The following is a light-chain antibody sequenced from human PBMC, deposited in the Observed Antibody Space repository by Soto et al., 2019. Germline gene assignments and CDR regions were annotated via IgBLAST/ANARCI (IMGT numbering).Light chain of an antibody. Sequence: EIVLTQSPGTLSLSPGERATLSCRAIQSVSSSFLAWYQQKPGQAPRLLMYGASSRATGIPDRFSGSGSGTDFTLTIRGLEPEDFAVYYCQQYGSSPPWTFGQRTKVDIK. CDR2: GAS. CDR3: QQYGSSPPWT. J-gene: IGKJ1*01. CDR1: QSVSSSF. V-gene: IGKV3-20*01.